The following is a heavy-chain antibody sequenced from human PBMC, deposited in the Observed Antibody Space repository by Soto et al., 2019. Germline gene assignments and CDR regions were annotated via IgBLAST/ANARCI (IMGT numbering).Heavy chain of an antibody. CDR2: IYYSGST. CDR3: ESRIAVAVAAFDI. J-gene: IGHJ3*02. V-gene: IGHV4-39*01. Sequence: PSETLSLTCTVSGGSISSSSYYWGWIRQPPGKGLEWIGSIYYSGSTYYNPSLKSRVTISVDTSKNQFSLKLSSVTAADTAVYYRESRIAVAVAAFDIWGQGTMVTVSS. CDR1: GGSISSSSYY. D-gene: IGHD6-19*01.